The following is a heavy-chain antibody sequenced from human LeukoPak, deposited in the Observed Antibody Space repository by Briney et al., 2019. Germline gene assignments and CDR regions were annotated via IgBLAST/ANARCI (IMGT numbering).Heavy chain of an antibody. D-gene: IGHD6-19*01. V-gene: IGHV1-18*01. CDR2: ISTYNGNT. CDR3: ARDLQYSSGWSASGMDV. J-gene: IGHJ6*03. Sequence: GASVKVSCKASGYTFTSYGISWVRQAPGQGLEWMGWISTYNGNTNYAQKLQGRVSITTDTSTSTAYMALRSLRSDDTAVYYCARDLQYSSGWSASGMDVWGKGTTVTIS. CDR1: GYTFTSYG.